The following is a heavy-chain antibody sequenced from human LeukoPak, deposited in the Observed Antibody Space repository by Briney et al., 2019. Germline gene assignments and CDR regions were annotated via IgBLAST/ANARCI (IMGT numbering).Heavy chain of an antibody. Sequence: GGSLRLSCAASGFTFSSYAMHWVRQAPGKGLEWVAVISYDGSNKYYADSVKGRFTISRDNSKNTLYLQMNSLRAEDTAVYYCAKDTFVVPRNYFDYWGQGTLVTASS. V-gene: IGHV3-30-3*01. CDR3: AKDTFVVPRNYFDY. CDR2: ISYDGSNK. J-gene: IGHJ4*02. D-gene: IGHD2/OR15-2a*01. CDR1: GFTFSSYA.